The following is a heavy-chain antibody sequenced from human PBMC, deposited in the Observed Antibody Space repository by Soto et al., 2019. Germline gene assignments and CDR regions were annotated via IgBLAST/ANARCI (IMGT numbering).Heavy chain of an antibody. Sequence: EVQLVESGGGLVQPGGSLRLSCAASGFTVSSNYMSWVRQAPGKGLEWVSVIYSGGSTYYADSVKGRFTISRDNSKNTLYLQMNSLRAEDTAVYYCARVPPGELSPHPDYWGQGTLVTVSS. CDR2: IYSGGST. CDR1: GFTVSSNY. D-gene: IGHD3-16*02. CDR3: ARVPPGELSPHPDY. V-gene: IGHV3-66*01. J-gene: IGHJ4*02.